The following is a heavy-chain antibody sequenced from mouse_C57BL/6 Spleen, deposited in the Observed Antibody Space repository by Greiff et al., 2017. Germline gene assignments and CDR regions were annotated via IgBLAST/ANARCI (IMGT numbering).Heavy chain of an antibody. CDR3: ARRRTMITYYAMDY. Sequence: EVQLQQSGPELVKPGASVKISCKASGYTFTDYYMNWVKQSHGKSLEWIGDINPNNGGTSYNQKFKGKATLTVDKSSSTAYMELRSLTSEDSAVYYCARRRTMITYYAMDYWGQGTSVTVSS. CDR2: INPNNGGT. D-gene: IGHD2-4*01. V-gene: IGHV1-26*01. CDR1: GYTFTDYY. J-gene: IGHJ4*01.